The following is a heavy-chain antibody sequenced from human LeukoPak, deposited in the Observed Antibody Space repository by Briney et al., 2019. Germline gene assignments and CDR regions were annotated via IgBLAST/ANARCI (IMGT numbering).Heavy chain of an antibody. D-gene: IGHD6-13*01. CDR3: AREVYSSSWEDYYYYYYMDV. CDR1: GGSISSYY. CDR2: IYYSGST. Sequence: SETLSFTCTVSGGSISSYYWSWIRQPPGKGLEWIGYIYYSGSTNYNPSLKSRVTISVDTSKNQFSLKLSSVTAADTAVYYCAREVYSSSWEDYYYYYYMDVWGKGTTVTISS. J-gene: IGHJ6*03. V-gene: IGHV4-59*12.